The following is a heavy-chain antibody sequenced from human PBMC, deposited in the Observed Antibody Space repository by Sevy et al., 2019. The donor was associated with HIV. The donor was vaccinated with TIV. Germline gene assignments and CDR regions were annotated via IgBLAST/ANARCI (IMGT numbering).Heavy chain of an antibody. CDR1: GFTVSSNY. D-gene: IGHD2-15*01. V-gene: IGHV3-53*01. Sequence: GGSLRLSCAASGFTVSSNYMSWVRQAPGKGLEWVSVIYSGGSTYYADSVKGRFTISRDNSKNTPCLQMNSLRAEDTAVYYCARVSCSCGSCYYYYGMDVWGQGTTVTVSS. CDR3: ARVSCSCGSCYYYYGMDV. J-gene: IGHJ6*02. CDR2: IYSGGST.